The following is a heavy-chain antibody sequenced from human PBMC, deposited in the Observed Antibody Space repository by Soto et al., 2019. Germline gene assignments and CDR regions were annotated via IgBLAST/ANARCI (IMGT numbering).Heavy chain of an antibody. CDR2: ISSSGRTV. CDR1: GFTFSTYS. CDR3: ARDDGSNFDY. J-gene: IGHJ4*02. V-gene: IGHV3-48*02. Sequence: ESGGGLVQPGGSLRLSCAASGFTFSTYSMNWVRQAPGKGLEWVSYISSSGRTVYYVDSVKGRITISRDNAKNSLYLQVNSLRDEDTAVYYCARDDGSNFDYWGQGTLVTVSS.